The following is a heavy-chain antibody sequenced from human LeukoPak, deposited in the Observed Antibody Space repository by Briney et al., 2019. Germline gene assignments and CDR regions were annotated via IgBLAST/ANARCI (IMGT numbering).Heavy chain of an antibody. D-gene: IGHD1-26*01. J-gene: IGHJ6*02. CDR1: GFTFSDYY. CDR2: ISSSGSTI. CDR3: ARDGLSGSYAAYYYGMDV. V-gene: IGHV3-11*01. Sequence: GGSLRLSCAASGFTFSDYYMSWIRQAPGKGLEWVSYISSSGSTIYYADSVKGRFTISRDNAKNSLYLQMNSLRAEDTAVYYCARDGLSGSYAAYYYGMDVWGQGTTVTVSS.